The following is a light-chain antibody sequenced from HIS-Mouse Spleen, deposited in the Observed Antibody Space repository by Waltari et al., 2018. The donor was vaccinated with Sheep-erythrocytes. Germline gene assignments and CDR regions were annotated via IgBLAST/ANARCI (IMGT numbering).Light chain of an antibody. Sequence: QSALTQPRSVSGSPGQSVTISCTGTSSYVGGYNYVPWYQQHPGKAPKLMIYDVSKRPSGVPDRFSGSKSGNTASLTISGLQAEDEADYYCCSYAGSYTVVFGGGTKLTVL. V-gene: IGLV2-11*01. CDR3: CSYAGSYTVV. J-gene: IGLJ2*01. CDR2: DVS. CDR1: SSYVGGYNY.